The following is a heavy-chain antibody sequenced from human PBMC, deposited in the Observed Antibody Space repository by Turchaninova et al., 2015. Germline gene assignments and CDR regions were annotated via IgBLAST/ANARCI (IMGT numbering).Heavy chain of an antibody. Sequence: QVQIRQWGAGLLKPSETLSLPCAAYGGSFSGYDWSWLRRPPGKGLDGMGENKHRGSTNYKPSLKSRVTISVDTSKNQVSLKLSSVTAADTAVYYCARSPRSSSSESYFDYWGQGTLVTVSS. D-gene: IGHD6-6*01. V-gene: IGHV4-34*01. CDR3: ARSPRSSSSESYFDY. CDR1: GGSFSGYD. CDR2: NKHRGST. J-gene: IGHJ4*02.